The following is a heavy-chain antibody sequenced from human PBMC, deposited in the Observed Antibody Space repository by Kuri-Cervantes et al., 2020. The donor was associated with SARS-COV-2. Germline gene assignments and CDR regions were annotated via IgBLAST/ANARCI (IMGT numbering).Heavy chain of an antibody. D-gene: IGHD2-15*01. CDR3: ARGTKTSGCSGGSCYPGAFSNWYFDL. Sequence: GGSLRLSCAASGFTFDDYAMHWVRQAPGKGLEWVSGISWNSGSIGYADSVKGRFTISRDNAKNSLYLQMNSLRAEDTAVYYCARGTKTSGCSGGSCYPGAFSNWYFDLWGRGTLVTVSS. V-gene: IGHV3-9*01. CDR2: ISWNSGSI. CDR1: GFTFDDYA. J-gene: IGHJ2*01.